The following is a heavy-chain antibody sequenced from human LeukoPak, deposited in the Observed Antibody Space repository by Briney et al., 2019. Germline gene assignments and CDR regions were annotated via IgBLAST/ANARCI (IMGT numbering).Heavy chain of an antibody. D-gene: IGHD3-10*01. CDR3: AKLSAMVRGVIIKGSYYFDY. CDR1: GFTFSSYA. J-gene: IGHJ4*02. CDR2: ISGSGGST. V-gene: IGHV3-23*01. Sequence: GGSLRLSCAASGFTFSSYAMSWVRQAPGKGLEWVSAISGSGGSTYYADSVKGRFTISRDNSKNTLYLQMNSLRAEDTAVYYCAKLSAMVRGVIIKGSYYFDYWGQGTLVTVSS.